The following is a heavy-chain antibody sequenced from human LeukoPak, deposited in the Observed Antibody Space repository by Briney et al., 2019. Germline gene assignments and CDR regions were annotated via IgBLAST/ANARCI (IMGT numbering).Heavy chain of an antibody. Sequence: SETLSLTCTVSGGSISSYYWSWIRQPPGKGLEWIGYIYHSGSTNYNPSLRSRVTISVDTSKNQFSLKLSSVTAADTAVYYCARDRVSGSRLPEDYWGQGTLVTVSS. CDR1: GGSISSYY. D-gene: IGHD3-10*01. CDR3: ARDRVSGSRLPEDY. CDR2: IYHSGST. V-gene: IGHV4-59*01. J-gene: IGHJ4*02.